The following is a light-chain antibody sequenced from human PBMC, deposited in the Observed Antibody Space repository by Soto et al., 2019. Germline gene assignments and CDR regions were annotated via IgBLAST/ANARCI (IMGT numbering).Light chain of an antibody. CDR2: EVT. CDR3: SSYAGSNVM. V-gene: IGLV2-8*01. Sequence: QSVLTQPPSASGSPGQSVTISCTGTSSDVGGYKYDSWYQQHPGKAPKLLIYEVTNRPSGVPDRFSGSKSGNTASLTVSGLQAEDEADYYCSSYAGSNVMFGGGTKVTVL. CDR1: SSDVGGYKY. J-gene: IGLJ3*02.